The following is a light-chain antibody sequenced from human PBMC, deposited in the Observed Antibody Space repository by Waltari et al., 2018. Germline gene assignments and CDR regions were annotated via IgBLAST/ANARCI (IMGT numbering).Light chain of an antibody. V-gene: IGLV2-23*02. CDR3: CSYAGSSTLNWV. Sequence: QSALTQPASVSGSPGQSITISCTGTSSDVGSYNLVSWYQQHPGKAPKLMIYEVSKRPSWVSNRFSGSKSGNTASLTSSGLQAEDEADYYCCSYAGSSTLNWVFGGGTKLTVL. CDR1: SSDVGSYNL. CDR2: EVS. J-gene: IGLJ3*02.